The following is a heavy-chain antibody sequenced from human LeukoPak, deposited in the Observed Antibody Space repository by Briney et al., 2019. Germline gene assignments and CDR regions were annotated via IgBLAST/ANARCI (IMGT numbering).Heavy chain of an antibody. D-gene: IGHD1-26*01. Sequence: GGSLRLSCAASGFAFSSYSINWVRQAPGKGLEWVSYISGSSGTKYYADSVKGRFTISRDNAKNSLYLQMNSLRAEDTAVYYCARDLGTYTGSHYFDYWGQGALVTVSS. V-gene: IGHV3-48*01. CDR2: ISGSSGTK. CDR1: GFAFSSYS. J-gene: IGHJ4*02. CDR3: ARDLGTYTGSHYFDY.